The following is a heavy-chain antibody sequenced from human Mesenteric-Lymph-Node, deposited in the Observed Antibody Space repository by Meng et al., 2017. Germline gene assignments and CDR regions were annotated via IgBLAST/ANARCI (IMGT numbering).Heavy chain of an antibody. D-gene: IGHD6-19*01. J-gene: IGHJ4*02. CDR3: ARVGQWLPIDY. Sequence: QVKLQGSGPGLGKPSGTLSLTCAVSGGSLSSRNWWSWVRQPPGKGLEWIGEIYHSGSTNYNPSLKSRVTISVDKSKNQFSLNLSSVTAADTAVYYCARVGQWLPIDYWGQGTLVTVSS. CDR1: GGSLSSRNW. V-gene: IGHV4-4*02. CDR2: IYHSGST.